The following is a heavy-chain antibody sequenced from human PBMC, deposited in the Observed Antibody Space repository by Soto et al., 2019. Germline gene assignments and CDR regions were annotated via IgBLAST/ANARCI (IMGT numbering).Heavy chain of an antibody. CDR1: GGSISSYY. Sequence: QVQLQESGPGLVKPSETLSLTCTVSGGSISSYYWSWIRQPPGKGLEWIGYIYYSGSTNYNPSLKSRVTISVDTSKTQFSLKLSSVTAADTAVYYCARDVLDYDSSGYYYWWFDPWGQGTLVTVSS. CDR3: ARDVLDYDSSGYYYWWFDP. CDR2: IYYSGST. J-gene: IGHJ5*02. V-gene: IGHV4-59*01. D-gene: IGHD3-22*01.